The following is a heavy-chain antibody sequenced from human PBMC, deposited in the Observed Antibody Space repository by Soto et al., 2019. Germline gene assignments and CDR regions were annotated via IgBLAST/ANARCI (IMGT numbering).Heavy chain of an antibody. CDR2: IYTSGST. J-gene: IGHJ6*02. D-gene: IGHD3-9*01. CDR1: GGSISSYY. V-gene: IGHV4-4*07. CDR3: ARDRYDILTGPWGGYYYYYGMDV. Sequence: PSETLSLTCTVSGGSISSYYWSWIRQPAGKGLEWIGRIYTSGSTNYNPSLKSRVTMSVDTSKNQFSLKLSSVTAADTAVYYCARDRYDILTGPWGGYYYYYGMDVWGQRTTVIVS.